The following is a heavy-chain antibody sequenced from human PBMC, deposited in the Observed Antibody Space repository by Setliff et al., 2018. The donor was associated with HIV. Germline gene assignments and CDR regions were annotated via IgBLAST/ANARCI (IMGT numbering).Heavy chain of an antibody. CDR2: IHYNEKT. D-gene: IGHD6-19*01. Sequence: SETLSLTCTVSGGSASNSRYYWAWIRQPPGKGLEYIGSIHYNEKTYYNPSLKSRLTISVDTSKNQFSLKLTSVPAADTAVYYCARVGGQWLSEYYYYYGMDVWGQGTTVTVSS. CDR3: ARVGGQWLSEYYYYYGMDV. V-gene: IGHV4-39*07. J-gene: IGHJ6*02. CDR1: GGSASNSRYY.